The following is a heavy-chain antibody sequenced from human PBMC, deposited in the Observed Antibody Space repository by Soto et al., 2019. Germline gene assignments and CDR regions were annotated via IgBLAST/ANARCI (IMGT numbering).Heavy chain of an antibody. J-gene: IGHJ4*02. Sequence: PSETLSLTCTVSGASISSGGYYWGWIRQHPGKGLEWIGYIYYSGSTYYNPSLKSRVAISVDTSKNQFSLKLSSVTAADTAVYYCARSVRLGDLSFRYWSQGTLVTVSS. D-gene: IGHD3-16*02. CDR2: IYYSGST. CDR3: ARSVRLGDLSFRY. V-gene: IGHV4-31*03. CDR1: GASISSGGYY.